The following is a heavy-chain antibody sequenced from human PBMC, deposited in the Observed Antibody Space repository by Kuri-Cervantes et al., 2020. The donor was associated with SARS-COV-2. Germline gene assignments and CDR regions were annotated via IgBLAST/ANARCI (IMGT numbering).Heavy chain of an antibody. V-gene: IGHV3-23*01. Sequence: GESLKISCAASGFTFSGSAMHWVRQAPGKGLEWVSFISANGGRTYYADSVKGRFTVSRDNSKNTLYLQMNSLRGDDTAVYYCAILETLWLHGYFDYWGQGTLVTVSS. J-gene: IGHJ4*02. CDR1: GFTFSGSA. CDR2: ISANGGRT. D-gene: IGHD3-16*01. CDR3: AILETLWLHGYFDY.